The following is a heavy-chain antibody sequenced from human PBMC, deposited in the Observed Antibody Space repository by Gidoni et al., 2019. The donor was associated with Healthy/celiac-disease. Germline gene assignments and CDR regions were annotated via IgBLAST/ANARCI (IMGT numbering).Heavy chain of an antibody. CDR1: GFTVSSNY. J-gene: IGHJ4*02. V-gene: IGHV3-53*02. CDR2: IYSGCST. CDR3: ARQGGSSWSLDY. Sequence: ELQLVETGGGLIQPGGSLRLSCAAYGFTVSSNYMGWVRQAPGKGLEWVSVIYSGCSTYYADSVKGRFTISRDNSKNTLYLQMNSLRAEDTAVYYCARQGGSSWSLDYWGQGTLVTVSS. D-gene: IGHD6-13*01.